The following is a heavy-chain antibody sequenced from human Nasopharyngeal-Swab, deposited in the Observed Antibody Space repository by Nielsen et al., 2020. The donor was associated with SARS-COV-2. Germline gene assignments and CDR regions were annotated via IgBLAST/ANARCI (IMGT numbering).Heavy chain of an antibody. J-gene: IGHJ4*02. D-gene: IGHD2-21*01. CDR2: IGTAGDT. CDR1: GFTFSSYD. Sequence: GESLKISCAASGFTFSSYDMHWVRQATGKGLEWVSAIGTAGDTYYPGSVKGRFTISRENAKNSLYLQMNSLRAGDTAVYYCARDNAAHSLDYWGQGTLVTVSS. V-gene: IGHV3-13*01. CDR3: ARDNAAHSLDY.